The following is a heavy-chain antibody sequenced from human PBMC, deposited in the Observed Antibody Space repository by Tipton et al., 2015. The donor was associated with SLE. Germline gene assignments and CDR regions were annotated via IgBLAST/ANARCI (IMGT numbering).Heavy chain of an antibody. CDR2: INHSGGT. CDR1: GGSISSGGYY. CDR3: ARGGNYDFFRSPHAYFDY. D-gene: IGHD3-3*01. J-gene: IGHJ4*02. Sequence: TLFLTCTVSGGSISSGGYYWSWIRQPPGKGLEWIGEINHSGGTNYNPSLKSRVTISVDTSKNQFSLKLSSVTAADTAVYYCARGGNYDFFRSPHAYFDYWGQGTLVTVSS. V-gene: IGHV4-39*07.